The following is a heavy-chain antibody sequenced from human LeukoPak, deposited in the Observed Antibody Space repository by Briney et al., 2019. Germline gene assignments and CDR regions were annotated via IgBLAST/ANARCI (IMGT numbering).Heavy chain of an antibody. Sequence: PGGSLRLSCAASGFTFSSYSMNWVRQAPGKGLEWVSSISSSSSYIYYADSVKGRFTISRDNAKNSLYLQMNSLRAEDTAVYYYARTYSSSGWYFDLWGCGTLVTVSS. J-gene: IGHJ2*01. CDR2: ISSSSSYI. CDR1: GFTFSSYS. CDR3: ARTYSSSGWYFDL. D-gene: IGHD6-6*01. V-gene: IGHV3-21*01.